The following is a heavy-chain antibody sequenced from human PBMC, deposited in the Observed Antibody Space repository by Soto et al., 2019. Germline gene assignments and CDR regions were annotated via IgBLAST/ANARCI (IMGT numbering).Heavy chain of an antibody. CDR3: ARVYYDILTGYYPYYYGMDV. V-gene: IGHV1-18*01. Sequence: ASVKVSCKASGYTFTSYGISWVRQAPGQGLEWMGWISAYNGNTNYAQKLQGRVTITADESTSTAYMELSSLRSEDTAVYYCARVYYDILTGYYPYYYGMDVWGQGTTVTVSS. CDR2: ISAYNGNT. J-gene: IGHJ6*02. CDR1: GYTFTSYG. D-gene: IGHD3-9*01.